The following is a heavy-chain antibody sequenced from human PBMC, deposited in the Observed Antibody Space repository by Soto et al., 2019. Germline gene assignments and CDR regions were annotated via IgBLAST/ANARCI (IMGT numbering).Heavy chain of an antibody. CDR3: ARHARYCTNGVCYRHYYYYYMDV. Sequence: SETLSLTCTVSGGSISSYYWSWIRQPPGKGLEWIGYIYYSGSTNYNPSLKSRVTISVDTSKNQFSLKLSSVTAADTAVYYCARHARYCTNGVCYRHYYYYYMDVWGKGTTVTVSS. CDR1: GGSISSYY. D-gene: IGHD2-8*01. J-gene: IGHJ6*03. V-gene: IGHV4-59*08. CDR2: IYYSGST.